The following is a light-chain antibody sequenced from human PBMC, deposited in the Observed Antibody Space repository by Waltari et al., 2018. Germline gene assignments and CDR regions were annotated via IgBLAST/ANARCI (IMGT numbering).Light chain of an antibody. CDR3: QSFDSNVRGGVV. CDR1: RSNIGPGHD. CDR2: GNN. Sequence: QSILTQPTSVSGAPGQRVTIPCTGSRSNIGPGHDVPWYQAFPGTAPKLLIYGNNNRPSGVPDRFSGSKSGSSASLAINGLQAEDEADYYCQSFDSNVRGGVVFGGGTKVTVL. V-gene: IGLV1-40*01. J-gene: IGLJ3*02.